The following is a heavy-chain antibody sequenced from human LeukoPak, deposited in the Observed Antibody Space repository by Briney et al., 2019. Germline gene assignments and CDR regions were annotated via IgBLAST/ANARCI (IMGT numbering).Heavy chain of an antibody. D-gene: IGHD6-6*01. CDR1: GHTFTSYF. J-gene: IGHJ4*02. CDR2: INPSAGST. CDR3: ARVVGAAPTPRIDH. Sequence: ASVKVSCKPPGHTFTSYFRCWVRQAPGHGLEWRGKINPSAGSTTYAQKFQGRVTMTRDTSMSTVYMELSSLESDDTAVYYCARVVGAAPTPRIDHWGQGTLVTVSS. V-gene: IGHV1-46*01.